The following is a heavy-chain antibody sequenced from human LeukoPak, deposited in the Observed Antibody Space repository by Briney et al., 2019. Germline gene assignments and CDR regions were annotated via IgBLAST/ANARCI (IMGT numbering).Heavy chain of an antibody. V-gene: IGHV1-69*13. D-gene: IGHD3-22*01. Sequence: SVKVSCKASGGTFSSYAISWVRQAPGQGLEWMGGIIPIFGTANYAQKFQGRVTITADESTSTVYMDLNSLKSEDTAVYYCARGWDYDSGGRPTAYVYWGQGTLVTVSS. CDR2: IIPIFGTA. CDR1: GGTFSSYA. J-gene: IGHJ4*02. CDR3: ARGWDYDSGGRPTAYVY.